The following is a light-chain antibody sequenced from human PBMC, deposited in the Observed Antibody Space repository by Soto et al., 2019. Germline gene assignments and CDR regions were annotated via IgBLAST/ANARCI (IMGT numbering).Light chain of an antibody. CDR1: QAIDSW. J-gene: IGKJ1*01. CDR3: QQTLSFPPT. CDR2: TGS. V-gene: IGKV1-12*01. Sequence: IPLPQSPSSVSASVGDRVTITCRASQAIDSWLAWYQQKPGEAPKLLIFTGSLLHSGVPPRFSGSGSGTDFTLTISSLQPEDFATYYCQQTLSFPPTFGQGTKADI.